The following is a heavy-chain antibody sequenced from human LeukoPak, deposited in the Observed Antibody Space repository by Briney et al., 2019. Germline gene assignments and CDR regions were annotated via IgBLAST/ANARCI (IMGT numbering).Heavy chain of an antibody. CDR1: GGTFSSYA. CDR3: ARDLLGIAAY. D-gene: IGHD6-13*01. CDR2: IIPIFGTA. V-gene: IGHV1-69*05. J-gene: IGHJ4*02. Sequence: GASVKVSCKASGGTFSSYAISWVRQAPGQGLEWMGGIIPIFGTANYAQKFQGRVTMTRDTSTSTVYMELSSLRSEDTAVYYCARDLLGIAAYWGQGTLVTVSS.